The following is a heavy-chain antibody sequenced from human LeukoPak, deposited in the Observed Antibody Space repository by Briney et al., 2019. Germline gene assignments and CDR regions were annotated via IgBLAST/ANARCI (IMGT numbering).Heavy chain of an antibody. Sequence: PGGSLRLSCAASAFTFSRSAMSWVRQAPGKGLEWVSAHSGSGASTYYADSVKGRFTISRDNSKNTLYLQMNSLRAEDTAIYYCAKDQSYGFDYWGQGTLVTVSS. V-gene: IGHV3-23*01. D-gene: IGHD5-18*01. CDR3: AKDQSYGFDY. J-gene: IGHJ4*02. CDR2: HSGSGAST. CDR1: AFTFSRSA.